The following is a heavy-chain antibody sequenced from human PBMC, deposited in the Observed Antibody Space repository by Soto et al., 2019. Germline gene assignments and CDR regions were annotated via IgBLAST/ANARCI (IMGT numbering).Heavy chain of an antibody. CDR3: ARNPLDGGGQGGY. V-gene: IGHV1-69*02. D-gene: IGHD3-10*01. J-gene: IGHJ4*02. Sequence: SVKVSCKASGGTFSSYTISWVRQAPGQGLEWMGRIIPILGIANYAQKFQGRVTITADKSTSTAYMELSSLRSEDTAVYYCARNPLDGGGQGGYWGQGTLVTVSS. CDR2: IIPILGIA. CDR1: GGTFSSYT.